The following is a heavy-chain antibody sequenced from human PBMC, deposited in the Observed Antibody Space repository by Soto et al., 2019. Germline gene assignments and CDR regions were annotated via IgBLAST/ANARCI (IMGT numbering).Heavy chain of an antibody. J-gene: IGHJ6*02. Sequence: QVQLVQSGAEVKKPGSSVRVSCKASGGTFSSYAISWVRQAPGQGLEWMGGLIPIFGTENYAQKFQGRVTIPADEPPSTASMELSSLRSEDTAVYYWARGRMAGSKYYYGMDVGGQGTTVTVSS. V-gene: IGHV1-69*01. CDR3: ARGRMAGSKYYYGMDV. D-gene: IGHD4-4*01. CDR2: LIPIFGTE. CDR1: GGTFSSYA.